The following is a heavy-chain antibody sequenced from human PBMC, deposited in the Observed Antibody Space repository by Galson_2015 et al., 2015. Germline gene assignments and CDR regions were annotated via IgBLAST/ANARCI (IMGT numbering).Heavy chain of an antibody. Sequence: SVKVSCKASGYTFTNYAVHWVRQAPGQGLEWMAWINTASGKTKYSQKLQGRVTITRDTSASTVLMELSSLTSEDTAVYYCASGSSGSYPFDYWGQGTLVTVSS. CDR3: ASGSSGSYPFDY. CDR2: INTASGKT. CDR1: GYTFTNYA. V-gene: IGHV1-3*04. J-gene: IGHJ4*02. D-gene: IGHD1-26*01.